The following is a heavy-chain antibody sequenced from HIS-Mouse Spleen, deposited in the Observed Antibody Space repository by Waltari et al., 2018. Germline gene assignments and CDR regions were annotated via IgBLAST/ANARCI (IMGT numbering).Heavy chain of an antibody. CDR3: AREIPYSSSWYDWYFDL. CDR2: IYYCGST. V-gene: IGHV4-39*07. CDR1: GGSISRSGYH. D-gene: IGHD6-13*01. Sequence: QLQLQESGPGLVKPSETLSLTCTVAGGSISRSGYHWGWIRQPPGKGLEWIGSIYYCGSTYYNPSLKSRVTISVDTSKNQFSLKLSSVTAADTAVYYCAREIPYSSSWYDWYFDLWGRGTLVTVSS. J-gene: IGHJ2*01.